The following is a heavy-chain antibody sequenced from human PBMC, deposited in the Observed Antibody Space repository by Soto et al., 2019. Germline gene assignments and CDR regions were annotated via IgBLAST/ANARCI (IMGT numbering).Heavy chain of an antibody. CDR2: ISSNGGTT. Sequence: EVQLVESGGGLVQPGGSLRLSCAASGFTFSSYSMHWVRQAPGKGLEYVSAISSNGGTTSYANSVKGRFTISRDNSKNMPYLQMGSLRAEDMAVYYCGGYSGDGIWSWGQGTLVTVSS. V-gene: IGHV3-64*01. CDR3: GGYSGDGIWS. J-gene: IGHJ5*02. CDR1: GFTFSSYS. D-gene: IGHD1-26*01.